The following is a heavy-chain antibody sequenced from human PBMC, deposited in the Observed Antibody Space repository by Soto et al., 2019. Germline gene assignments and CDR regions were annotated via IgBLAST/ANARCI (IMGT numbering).Heavy chain of an antibody. CDR1: GGSISSSSYY. CDR2: IYYSGST. CDR3: ASLYYYYYYGMDV. D-gene: IGHD3-16*01. Sequence: PSETLSLTCTVSGGSISSSSYYWGWIRQPPGKGLEWIGSIYYSGSTYYNPSLKSRVTISVDTSKNQFSLKLSSVTAADTAVYYCASLYYYYYYGMDVWGQGTTVTVS. V-gene: IGHV4-39*01. J-gene: IGHJ6*02.